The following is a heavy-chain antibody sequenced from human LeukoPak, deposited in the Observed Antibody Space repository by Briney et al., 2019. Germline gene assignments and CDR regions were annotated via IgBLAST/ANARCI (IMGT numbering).Heavy chain of an antibody. J-gene: IGHJ4*02. CDR1: GYTFSGYY. CDR2: LSPKSGAT. D-gene: IGHD1-26*01. V-gene: IGHV1-2*02. CDR3: ARDTYGGSYFPLPY. Sequence: ASVKGSCKASGYTFSGYYMHWVRQAPGQGLEWMGWLSPKSGATKYAQKFQGRVTLTRDLSLNTAYMELSSLTSDDTAVYYCARDTYGGSYFPLPYWGQGALVTVSS.